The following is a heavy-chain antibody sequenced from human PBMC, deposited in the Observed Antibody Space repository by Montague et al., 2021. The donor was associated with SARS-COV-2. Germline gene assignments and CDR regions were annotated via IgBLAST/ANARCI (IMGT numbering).Heavy chain of an antibody. CDR3: ARAVSVRRAVNWSDP. Sequence: SETRSLTCTVSGGSMSDHYWAWIRQPPGKGLEWLAYIYYSGGINSNASLKSRVSMSVDTSKNQFSLKLTSVTAADTAVYYCARAVSVRRAVNWSDPWGQGTLVTVSS. CDR1: GGSMSDHY. J-gene: IGHJ5*02. D-gene: IGHD3-10*01. CDR2: IYYSGGI. V-gene: IGHV4-59*11.